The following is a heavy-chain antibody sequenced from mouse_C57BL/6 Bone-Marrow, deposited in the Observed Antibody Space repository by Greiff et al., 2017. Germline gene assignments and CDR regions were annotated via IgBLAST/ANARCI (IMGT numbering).Heavy chain of an antibody. V-gene: IGHV2-2*01. CDR2: IWSGGST. Sequence: VKLMESGPGLVQPSQSLSITCTVSGFSLTSYGVHWVRQSPGKGLEWLGVIWSGGSTAYNAAFISSLSISKDNSQSQVFFKMNSLQADDTAIYYCAGFYGNFFAYWGQGTLVTVSA. J-gene: IGHJ3*01. CDR3: AGFYGNFFAY. CDR1: GFSLTSYG. D-gene: IGHD2-1*01.